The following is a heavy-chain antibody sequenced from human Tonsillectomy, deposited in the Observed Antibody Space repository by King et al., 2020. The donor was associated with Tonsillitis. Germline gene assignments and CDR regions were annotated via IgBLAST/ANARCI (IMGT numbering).Heavy chain of an antibody. D-gene: IGHD3-10*01. CDR2: IGSSGSYV. J-gene: IGHJ4*02. CDR3: ARDTMIRGVIPFDY. CDR1: GFTFSTYP. Sequence: VQLVESGGGLVNPGGSLRLSCAASGFTFSTYPMNWVRQAPGRGLEWVSSIGSSGSYVYYADPVKGRFTISRDNAKSSLYLQMNSLRAEDTAIYYCARDTMIRGVIPFDYWGQGTLVTVSS. V-gene: IGHV3-21*01.